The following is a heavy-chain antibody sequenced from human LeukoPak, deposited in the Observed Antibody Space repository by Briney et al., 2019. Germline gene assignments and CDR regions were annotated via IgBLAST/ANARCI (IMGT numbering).Heavy chain of an antibody. CDR2: ISYDGSNK. CDR1: GFTFSSYA. J-gene: IGHJ4*02. CDR3: ARAHRSSSWLPFDY. Sequence: PGGSLRLSCAASGFTFSSYAMHWVRQAPGKGLEWVAVISYDGSNKYYADSVKGRFTISRDNSKNTLYLQMNSLRAEDTAVYYCARAHRSSSWLPFDYWGQGTLVTVSS. D-gene: IGHD6-13*01. V-gene: IGHV3-30-3*01.